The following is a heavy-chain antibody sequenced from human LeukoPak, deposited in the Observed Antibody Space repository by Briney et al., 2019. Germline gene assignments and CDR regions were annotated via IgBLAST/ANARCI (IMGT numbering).Heavy chain of an antibody. CDR1: GFTFKSYA. D-gene: IGHD6-6*01. CDR3: VKGLDYSSSQMDS. V-gene: IGHV3-64*05. Sequence: GGSLRLSCSASGFTFKSYAMHGVRQAPGKGLEYVSSINTNGANTYYADSVKGRFTISRDNSRNTVYVQMNSLTPEDTAVYYCVKGLDYSSSQMDSWGRGTLVTVSS. J-gene: IGHJ4*02. CDR2: INTNGANT.